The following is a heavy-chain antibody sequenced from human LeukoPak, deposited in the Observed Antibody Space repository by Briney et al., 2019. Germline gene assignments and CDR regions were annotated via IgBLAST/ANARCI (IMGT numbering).Heavy chain of an antibody. Sequence: PSETLSLTCTVSGGSISSYYWSWIRQPPGKGLGWIGNIYYSGSTNYNPSLKSRVTISVDTSRNHFSLKLSSVTAADTAVYYCARAANPQKGYCSSTSCYDLGEYNWFDPWGQGTLVTVSS. J-gene: IGHJ5*02. CDR3: ARAANPQKGYCSSTSCYDLGEYNWFDP. D-gene: IGHD2-2*01. CDR1: GGSISSYY. V-gene: IGHV4-59*12. CDR2: IYYSGST.